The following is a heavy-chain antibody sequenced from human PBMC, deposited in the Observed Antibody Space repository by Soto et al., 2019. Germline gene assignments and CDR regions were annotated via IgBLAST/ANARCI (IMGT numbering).Heavy chain of an antibody. CDR2: IIPIFGTA. D-gene: IGHD2-15*01. J-gene: IGHJ6*02. CDR1: GGTFSSYA. Sequence: QVQLVQSGAEVKKPGSSVKVSCKASGGTFSSYAISWVRQAPGQGLEWMGGIIPIFGTANYAQKFQGRVTLTADESTSTAYLEVSSLRSEDTAVYYCARAGDIVVVVAATRYYYGMDVWGQGTTVTVSS. V-gene: IGHV1-69*12. CDR3: ARAGDIVVVVAATRYYYGMDV.